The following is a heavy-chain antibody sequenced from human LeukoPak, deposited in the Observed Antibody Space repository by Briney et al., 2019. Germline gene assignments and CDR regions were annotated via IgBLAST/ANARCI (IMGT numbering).Heavy chain of an antibody. D-gene: IGHD6-13*01. Sequence: GASVKVSCKASGGTFSSYAISWVRQAPGQGLEWMGGIIPIFGTANYAQKFQGRVTITADKSTSTAYMELSSLRSVDTAVYYCARVLPYSSSWYESYYYYYMDVWGKGTTVTVSS. CDR2: IIPIFGTA. CDR3: ARVLPYSSSWYESYYYYYMDV. CDR1: GGTFSSYA. J-gene: IGHJ6*03. V-gene: IGHV1-69*06.